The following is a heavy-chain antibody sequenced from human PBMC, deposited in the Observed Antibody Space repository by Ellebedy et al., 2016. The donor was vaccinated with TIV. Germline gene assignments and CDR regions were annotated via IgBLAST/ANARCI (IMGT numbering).Heavy chain of an antibody. Sequence: GESLKISXKGSGYSFTSYWIGWVRQMPGKGLEWMGIIYPGDSDTRYSPSFQGQVTISADKSISTAYLQWSSLKASDTAMYYCARQVEEQLAPDDYWGQGTLVTVSS. V-gene: IGHV5-51*01. CDR2: IYPGDSDT. CDR3: ARQVEEQLAPDDY. D-gene: IGHD6-13*01. J-gene: IGHJ4*02. CDR1: GYSFTSYW.